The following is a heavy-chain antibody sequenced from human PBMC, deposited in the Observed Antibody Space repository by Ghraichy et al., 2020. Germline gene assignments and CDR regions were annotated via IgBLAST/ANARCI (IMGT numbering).Heavy chain of an antibody. D-gene: IGHD6-6*01. CDR1: GGSMSTSADY. V-gene: IGHV4-39*01. J-gene: IGHJ5*02. CDR3: ARNKTGSLSGWFDP. CDR2: IYNSVST. Sequence: SQTLSLTCTVSGGSMSTSADYWGWIRQPPGKRLEWIGSIYNSVSTHYNPSLRSRVTISVDPSKAQFSLRLTSVTASDTAAYYCARNKTGSLSGWFDPWGPGLLVTVSS.